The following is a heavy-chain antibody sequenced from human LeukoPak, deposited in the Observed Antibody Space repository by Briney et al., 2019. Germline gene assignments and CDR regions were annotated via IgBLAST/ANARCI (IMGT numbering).Heavy chain of an antibody. CDR3: ARSASNIAAAGIGYYYYYYMDV. D-gene: IGHD6-13*01. J-gene: IGHJ6*03. CDR2: IIPIFGTA. Sequence: ASVKVSCKASGGTFSSYAISWVRQAPGQGLEWMGRIIPIFGTANYAQKFQGRVTITTDESTSTAYMELSSRRSEDTAVYYCARSASNIAAAGIGYYYYYYMDVWGKGATVTVSS. V-gene: IGHV1-69*05. CDR1: GGTFSSYA.